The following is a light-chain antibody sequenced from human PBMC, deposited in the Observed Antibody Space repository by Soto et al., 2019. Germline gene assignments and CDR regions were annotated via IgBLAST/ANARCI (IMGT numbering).Light chain of an antibody. J-gene: IGKJ2*01. V-gene: IGKV3-20*01. CDR2: GAS. CDR1: QSVSSSY. CDR3: QQFYTPYS. Sequence: EIVLTQSPGTLSLSPGERATLSCRASQSVSSSYLAWYQQKPGQAPRLLIYGASNRATGIPDRFSGSGSGTDFTLTVSRLETEDFAVYYCQQFYTPYSFGQGTKLEI.